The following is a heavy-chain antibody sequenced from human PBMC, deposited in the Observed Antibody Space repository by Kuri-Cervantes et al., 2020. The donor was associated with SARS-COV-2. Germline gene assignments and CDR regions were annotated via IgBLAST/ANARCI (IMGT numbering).Heavy chain of an antibody. J-gene: IGHJ4*02. CDR3: ARFVIGRAISTAGPGFFDY. Sequence: ETLSPTCAASRFPLSSYWMSWVRQAPGKGLEWVANIKEDGSERYYVDSVKGRFTITRDNAKNALYLQMNNLRAEDTAVYYCARFVIGRAISTAGPGFFDYWGQGTLVTVSS. D-gene: IGHD6-13*01. CDR1: RFPLSSYW. CDR2: IKEDGSER. V-gene: IGHV3-7*03.